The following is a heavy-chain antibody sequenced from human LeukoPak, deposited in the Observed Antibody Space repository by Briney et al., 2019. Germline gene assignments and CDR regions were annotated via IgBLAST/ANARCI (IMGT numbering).Heavy chain of an antibody. D-gene: IGHD6-13*01. J-gene: IGHJ4*02. Sequence: PGGSLRLSCAASGFTFSSYWMSWVRQAPGKGLEWVANIKQDGSDKYYVDSVKGRFTISRGNAKNSLYLQMNSLRADDTALYYCARQYSSSWYALGYLDYWGQRTLVTVSS. V-gene: IGHV3-7*01. CDR1: GFTFSSYW. CDR2: IKQDGSDK. CDR3: ARQYSSSWYALGYLDY.